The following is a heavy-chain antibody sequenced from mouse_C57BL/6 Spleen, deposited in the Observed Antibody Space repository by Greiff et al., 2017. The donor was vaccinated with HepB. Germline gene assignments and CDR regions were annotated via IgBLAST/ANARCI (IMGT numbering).Heavy chain of an antibody. Sequence: VQLQQPGAELVKPGASVKLSCKASGYTFTSYWMHWVKQRPGQGLEWIGMIHPNSGSTNYNEKFKSKATLTVDKSSSTADMQLSSLTSEDSAVYYCAREGWLLYALDYWGQGTSVTVSS. CDR1: GYTFTSYW. CDR3: AREGWLLYALDY. V-gene: IGHV1-64*01. CDR2: IHPNSGST. J-gene: IGHJ4*01. D-gene: IGHD2-3*01.